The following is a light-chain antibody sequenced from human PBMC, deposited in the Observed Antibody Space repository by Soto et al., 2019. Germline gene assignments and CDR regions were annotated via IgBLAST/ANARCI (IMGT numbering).Light chain of an antibody. CDR1: SSYIGAGYD. CDR3: QSYDDSLGGHVI. J-gene: IGLJ2*01. Sequence: QAVVTQPPSVSGAPGQRVTISYTGSSSYIGAGYDVHWYQQLPGTAPKLLIYANTNRPSGVPDRFSGSKSGTSASLAITGLQAEDEADYYCQSYDDSLGGHVIFGGGTKLTVL. CDR2: ANT. V-gene: IGLV1-40*01.